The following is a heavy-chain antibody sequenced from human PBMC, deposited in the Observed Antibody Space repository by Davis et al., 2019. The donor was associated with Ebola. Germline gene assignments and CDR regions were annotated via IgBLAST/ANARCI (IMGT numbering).Heavy chain of an antibody. V-gene: IGHV4-34*01. CDR2: INPSGST. CDR3: ARATLVWFGALNEPAAIDY. CDR1: GVSFSGYN. D-gene: IGHD3-10*01. J-gene: IGHJ4*01. Sequence: MPSETLSLTCGVYGVSFSGYNWNWIRQIPGKGLEWIGQINPSGSTYYNPSLKSRITISVDTSKNQFSLKLSYVTAADTAVYYCARATLVWFGALNEPAAIDYWGHGTLVTVSS.